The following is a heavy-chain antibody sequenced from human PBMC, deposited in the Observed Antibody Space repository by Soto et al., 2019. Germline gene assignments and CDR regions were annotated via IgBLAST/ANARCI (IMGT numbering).Heavy chain of an antibody. D-gene: IGHD2-2*01. CDR3: TRAGPATCTSTGCFGYSPDV. J-gene: IGHJ6*04. V-gene: IGHV3-74*01. CDR2: VNNDGSIT. CDR1: GFTFSSHW. Sequence: EVQLVESGGGSVQPGGSLRLSCAASGFTFSSHWMHWVRQAPGKGLVWVSRVNNDGSITNYADSVRGRFSISRDNAKNTLYLQMSSLRAEDTAVYYCTRAGPATCTSTGCFGYSPDVWGKGTTVTVSS.